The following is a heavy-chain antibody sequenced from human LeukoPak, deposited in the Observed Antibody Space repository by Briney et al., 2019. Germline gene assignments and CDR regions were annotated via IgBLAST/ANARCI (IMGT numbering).Heavy chain of an antibody. D-gene: IGHD3-22*01. Sequence: GGSLRLSCAVSGSSLSNYGMSWVRQAPGKGLEWAAGISGSGGGTNYADSVKGRFTISRDNPKNTLYLQMNRLRAEDTAVYFCAKRGVVIRVILVGFHKEAYYFDSWGQGALVTVSS. J-gene: IGHJ4*02. V-gene: IGHV3-23*01. CDR2: ISGSGGGT. CDR3: AKRGVVIRVILVGFHKEAYYFDS. CDR1: GSSLSNYG.